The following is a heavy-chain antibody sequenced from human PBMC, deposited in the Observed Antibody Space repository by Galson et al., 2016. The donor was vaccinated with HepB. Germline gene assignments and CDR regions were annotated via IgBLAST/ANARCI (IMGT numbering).Heavy chain of an antibody. CDR3: ARERWVVGVRKYYYGMDV. Sequence: SVKVSCKASGYTFSDYYIHWVRQAPGQGLEWMGWINPKTGGTKHAHKFQGWVSLTRDTSISTAYMEVSSLRSNDTAVYYCARERWVVGVRKYYYGMDVWGQGTTVTVSS. J-gene: IGHJ6*02. V-gene: IGHV1-2*04. D-gene: IGHD2-2*01. CDR1: GYTFSDYY. CDR2: INPKTGGT.